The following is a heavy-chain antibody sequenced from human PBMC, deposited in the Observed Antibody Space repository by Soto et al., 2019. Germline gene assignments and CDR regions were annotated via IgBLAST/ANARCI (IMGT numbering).Heavy chain of an antibody. CDR2: IYSGGST. D-gene: IGHD6-19*01. CDR1: GFIVSSYY. J-gene: IGHJ3*01. Sequence: EVQLVESGGGLIQPGGSLRLSCAGSGFIVSSYYMSWVRQAPGKGLGWISVIYSGGSTYYEDSVKGRFTISRDNSENTLYLQLNSLRAEDTAVYYCAKSGGNGWFADAFDVWGQGTMVTVSS. CDR3: AKSGGNGWFADAFDV. V-gene: IGHV3-53*01.